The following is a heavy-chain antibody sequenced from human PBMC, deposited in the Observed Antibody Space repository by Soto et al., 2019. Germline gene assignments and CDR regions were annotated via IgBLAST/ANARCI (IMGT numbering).Heavy chain of an antibody. Sequence: GESLKISCKGSGYSFTRYWIGWVRQAPGKGLEWVSTLYVDDTTYYADSVKGRFSISRDNSENMVYLQMNSLRAEDTAVYFCARDQRGLLWLGDGPYGFDVWGQGTMVTVSS. D-gene: IGHD3-10*01. CDR2: LYVDDTT. J-gene: IGHJ3*01. V-gene: IGHV3-66*01. CDR3: ARDQRGLLWLGDGPYGFDV. CDR1: GYSFTRYW.